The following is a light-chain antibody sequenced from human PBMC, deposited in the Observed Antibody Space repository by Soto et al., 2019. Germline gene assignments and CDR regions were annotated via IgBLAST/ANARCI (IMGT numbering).Light chain of an antibody. V-gene: IGKV3-20*01. CDR1: QSVSPS. Sequence: EIVWTKSPGTLSLSPGERATLDCRASQSVSPSLSCYQHTPGHAPRRLIYVASNRATAIPDRFSGSGAGTAVTLPISRLEPEDFAVDFCQQYGSSPPVTFGPGTKVDIK. CDR2: VAS. J-gene: IGKJ3*01. CDR3: QQYGSSPPVT.